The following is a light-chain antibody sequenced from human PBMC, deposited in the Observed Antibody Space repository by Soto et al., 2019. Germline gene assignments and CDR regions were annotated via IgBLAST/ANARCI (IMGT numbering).Light chain of an antibody. CDR3: TSWTTSTTMI. V-gene: IGLV2-14*03. CDR2: DVN. Sequence: QSALTQPASVSRSPGQSITISCTGTRSDIGAYNFVSWYQQHPGEVPKLILYDVNVRPSGVSNRFSGSKSGNTASLTISGLQAEDEADYYCTSWTTSTTMIFGGGTKLTVL. J-gene: IGLJ2*01. CDR1: RSDIGAYNF.